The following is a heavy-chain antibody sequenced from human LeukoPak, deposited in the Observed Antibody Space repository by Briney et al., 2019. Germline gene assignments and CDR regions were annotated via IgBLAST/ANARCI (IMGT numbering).Heavy chain of an antibody. J-gene: IGHJ4*02. D-gene: IGHD4-17*01. V-gene: IGHV3-30*02. CDR3: AKEIWPTVTTPGWTYFDY. Sequence: GGSLRLSCAASGFTFTSYGMHWVRQAPGKGLEWVAFIRYDGSNKYYADSVKGRFTISRDNSKNTLYLQMNSLRAEDTAVYYCAKEIWPTVTTPGWTYFDYWGQGTLVTVSS. CDR2: IRYDGSNK. CDR1: GFTFTSYG.